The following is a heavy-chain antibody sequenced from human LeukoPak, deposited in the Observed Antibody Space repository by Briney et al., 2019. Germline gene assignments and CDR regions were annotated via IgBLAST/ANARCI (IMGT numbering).Heavy chain of an antibody. D-gene: IGHD2-15*01. CDR1: GYSFTNNW. V-gene: IGHV5-51*01. CDR3: VRSPACSSGTCYPNWFDP. Sequence: GESLKISCKGSGYSFTNNWIDWVRQMPGKGLEWMGITYPGDSNTRYSPSFQGQVTISADKSISSAYLQWSSLKASDTAMYYCVRSPACSSGTCYPNWFDPWGQGTLVTVSS. J-gene: IGHJ5*02. CDR2: TYPGDSNT.